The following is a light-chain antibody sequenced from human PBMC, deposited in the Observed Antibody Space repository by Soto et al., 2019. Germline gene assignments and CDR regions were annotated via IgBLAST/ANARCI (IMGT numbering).Light chain of an antibody. Sequence: EIVLTQSPGTLSLSPGERATLSCRASQSVTSSYLAWYQQRPGQAPRLLIYGVSSRVTGTPDKFSGSGSGTDFTLTISSLEPEDFAVYYCQQYGSSPYTFGQGTKVDIK. V-gene: IGKV3-20*01. J-gene: IGKJ2*01. CDR3: QQYGSSPYT. CDR1: QSVTSSY. CDR2: GVS.